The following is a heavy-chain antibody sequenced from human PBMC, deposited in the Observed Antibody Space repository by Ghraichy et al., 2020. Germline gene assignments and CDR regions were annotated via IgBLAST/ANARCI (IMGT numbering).Heavy chain of an antibody. D-gene: IGHD6-6*01. J-gene: IGHJ4*02. CDR2: ITGNGGST. CDR3: AKESSSSFDC. V-gene: IGHV3-23*01. Sequence: GGSLRLSCAASGFTFRNYAMTWARQAPGKGLEWVSSITGNGGSTYYAGSVKGRFTISRDNSKNTLYLQMNSLRVKDTAVYYCAKESSSSFDCWGQGTLVTVSS. CDR1: GFTFRNYA.